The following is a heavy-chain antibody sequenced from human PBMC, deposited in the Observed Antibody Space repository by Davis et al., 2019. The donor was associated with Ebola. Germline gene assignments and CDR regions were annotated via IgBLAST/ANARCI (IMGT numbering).Heavy chain of an antibody. Sequence: PGGSLRLSCAASGFTFSSYWMHWVRQAPGKGLVWVSRINSDGSSTSYADSVKGRFTISRDNAKNTLYLQMNSLGAEDTAVYYCAKGGEYDYGDLLDYWGQGTLVTVSS. CDR3: AKGGEYDYGDLLDY. CDR1: GFTFSSYW. J-gene: IGHJ4*02. D-gene: IGHD4-17*01. CDR2: INSDGSST. V-gene: IGHV3-74*01.